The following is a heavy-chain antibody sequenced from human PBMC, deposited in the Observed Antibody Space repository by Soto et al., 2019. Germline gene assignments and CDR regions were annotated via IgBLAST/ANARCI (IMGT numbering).Heavy chain of an antibody. CDR1: GYTFTNYA. CDR3: ARDSQYSTDWQRFDS. J-gene: IGHJ4*02. V-gene: IGHV1-18*01. D-gene: IGHD6-6*01. CDR2: VNTYNGNP. Sequence: QVQLVQSGVKSKKPGASVKVSCKASGYTFTNYAISWVRQAPGRGLEWMGWVNTYNGNPNYAQIFQGRVTMTTDTSTGTAYMELRSLKSDDSAVYYCARDSQYSTDWQRFDSWGQGTLVTVSS.